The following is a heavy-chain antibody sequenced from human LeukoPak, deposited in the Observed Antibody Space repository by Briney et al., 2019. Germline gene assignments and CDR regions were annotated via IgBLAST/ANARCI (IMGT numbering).Heavy chain of an antibody. CDR1: GFTVSSNY. J-gene: IGHJ4*02. D-gene: IGHD6-19*01. CDR2: IDSGGST. CDR3: ARDRVAVAGTLDY. Sequence: PGGPLRLSCAASGFTVSSNYMSWVRQAPGKGLEWVSVIDSGGSTYYAESVTGRFTISRDNSKNTLYLQMNSLRAEDTAVYYCARDRVAVAGTLDYWGQGTLITVSS. V-gene: IGHV3-53*01.